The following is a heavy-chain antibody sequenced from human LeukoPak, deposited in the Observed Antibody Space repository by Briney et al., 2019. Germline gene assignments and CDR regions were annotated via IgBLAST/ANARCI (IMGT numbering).Heavy chain of an antibody. CDR1: VGSICSNNW. D-gene: IGHD1-1*01. V-gene: IGHV4-4*02. J-gene: IGHJ4*02. CDR2: IYHSGSP. Sequence: SGTLSLTCAVSVGSICSNNWWGWVRQPPGKGLERSGEIYHSGSPNYNPSLKSRVTISVDKSRNHFSLNLSSVTAADTAVYYCARVNINNWHSCDYWGQGTLVTVSS. CDR3: ARVNINNWHSCDY.